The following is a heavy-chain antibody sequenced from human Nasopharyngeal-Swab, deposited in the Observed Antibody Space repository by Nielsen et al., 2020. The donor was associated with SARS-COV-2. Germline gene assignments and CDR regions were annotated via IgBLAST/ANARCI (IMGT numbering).Heavy chain of an antibody. D-gene: IGHD3-9*01. CDR2: IYYSGST. Sequence: GSLRLSCTVSGGSISSSSYYWGWIRQPPGKGLEWIGSIYYSGSTYYNPSLKSRVTISVDTSKNQFSLKLSSVTAADTAVYYCARDVGYDILTGYYFGERYFDYWGQGTLVTVSS. CDR3: ARDVGYDILTGYYFGERYFDY. J-gene: IGHJ4*02. CDR1: GGSISSSSYY. V-gene: IGHV4-39*07.